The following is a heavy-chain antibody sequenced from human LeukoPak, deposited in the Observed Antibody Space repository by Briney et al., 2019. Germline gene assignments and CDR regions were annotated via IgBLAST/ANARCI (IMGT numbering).Heavy chain of an antibody. V-gene: IGHV4-30-2*01. D-gene: IGHD3-10*01. CDR1: GGSISSGGYS. J-gene: IGHJ6*04. CDR2: IYHSGST. Sequence: TLSLTCAVSGGSISSGGYSWSWIRQPPGKDLEWIGYIYHSGSTYYNPSLKSRVTISVDRSKNQFSLKLSSVTAADTAVYYCARAGYGSGPREPYYYGMDVWGKGTTVTVSS. CDR3: ARAGYGSGPREPYYYGMDV.